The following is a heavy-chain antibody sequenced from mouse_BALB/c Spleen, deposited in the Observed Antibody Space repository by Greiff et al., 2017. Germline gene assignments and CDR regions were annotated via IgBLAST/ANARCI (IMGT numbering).Heavy chain of an antibody. CDR1: GYSITSGYY. D-gene: IGHD1-1*01. J-gene: IGHJ2*01. V-gene: IGHV3-6*02. Sequence: EVQLVESGPGLVKPSQSLSLTCSVTGYSITSGYYWNWIRQFPGNKLEWMGYISYDGSNNYNPSLKNRISITRDTSKNQFFLKLNSVTTEDTATYYCERDTGYFDHWGQGTTLTVSS. CDR3: ERDTGYFDH. CDR2: ISYDGSN.